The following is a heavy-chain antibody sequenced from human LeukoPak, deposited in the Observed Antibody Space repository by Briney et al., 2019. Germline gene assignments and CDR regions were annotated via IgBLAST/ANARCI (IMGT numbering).Heavy chain of an antibody. Sequence: PGGSLRLSCAASGFTFSSYAMSWVRQAPGKGLEWVSAISGSGGSTFYADSVKGRFTISRDNPKNTLYLQMNSLRAEDTAVYYCAKHGSSGYTFGNDYWGQGTLVTVSS. CDR1: GFTFSSYA. J-gene: IGHJ4*02. CDR3: AKHGSSGYTFGNDY. CDR2: ISGSGGST. D-gene: IGHD3-22*01. V-gene: IGHV3-23*01.